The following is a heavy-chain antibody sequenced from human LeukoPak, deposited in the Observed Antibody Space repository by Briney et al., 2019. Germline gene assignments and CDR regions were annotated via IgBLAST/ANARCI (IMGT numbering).Heavy chain of an antibody. J-gene: IGHJ4*02. CDR3: ARGLYPGY. D-gene: IGHD2/OR15-2a*01. CDR2: INHSGST. CDR1: GGSFSGYY. V-gene: IGHV4-34*01. Sequence: SETLSLTCAVYGGSFSGYYWSWIRQPPGKGLEWIGEINHSGSTNYNPSLKSRVTISVDTSKNQFSLKLSSVTAADTAVYYCARGLYPGYWGQGSLVTVSS.